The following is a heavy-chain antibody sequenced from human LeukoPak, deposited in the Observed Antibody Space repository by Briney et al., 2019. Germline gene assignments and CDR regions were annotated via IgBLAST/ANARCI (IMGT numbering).Heavy chain of an antibody. CDR3: ANLMVYAIRFGWFDP. D-gene: IGHD2-8*01. Sequence: GGSLRLSCAASGFTFSSYAMSWVRQAPGKGLEWVSAISGSGGSTYYADSVKGRFTISRDNSKDTLYLQMNSLRAEDTAVHYCANLMVYAIRFGWFDPWGQGTLVTVSS. V-gene: IGHV3-23*01. CDR2: ISGSGGST. CDR1: GFTFSSYA. J-gene: IGHJ5*02.